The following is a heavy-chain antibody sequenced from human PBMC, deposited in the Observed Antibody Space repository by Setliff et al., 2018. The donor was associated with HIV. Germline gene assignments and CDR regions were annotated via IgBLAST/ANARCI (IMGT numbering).Heavy chain of an antibody. D-gene: IGHD6-19*01. V-gene: IGHV4-59*01. CDR2: VYYSGAT. Sequence: ETLSLTCTVSGGSISTYYWSWIRQPPGKGLEWIGYVYYSGATNYNPSLKSRVTISVDTSKNQFSLRVNSVTAADTAVYYCARGSPEAFQDSGWYNWGQGTLVTVSS. CDR1: GGSISTYY. CDR3: ARGSPEAFQDSGWYN. J-gene: IGHJ4*02.